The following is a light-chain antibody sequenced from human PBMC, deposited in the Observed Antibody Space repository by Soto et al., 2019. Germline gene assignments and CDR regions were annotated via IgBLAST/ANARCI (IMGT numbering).Light chain of an antibody. CDR3: QQYGSSSRT. CDR1: QSFSSY. J-gene: IGKJ1*01. Sequence: DIVLTQSPGTLSLSPGERATLSCRASQSFSSYLAWYQQKPAQAPRLLIYGASSRATGIPDRFSGSGSGTDFTLTISRLEPEDFEVYYGQQYGSSSRTFGQGTKVEIK. CDR2: GAS. V-gene: IGKV3-20*01.